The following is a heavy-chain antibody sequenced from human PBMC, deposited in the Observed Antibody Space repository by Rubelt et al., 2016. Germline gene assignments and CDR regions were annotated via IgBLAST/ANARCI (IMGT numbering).Heavy chain of an antibody. CDR2: INHSGTT. CDR3: ARASGSYQANGWYFDL. CDR1: GFTFGDSP. D-gene: IGHD1-26*01. J-gene: IGHJ2*01. V-gene: IGHV4-34*01. Sequence: VQLVESGGGLVEPGRSLRLSCRGSGFTFGDSPMSWIRQSPGKGLEWIGEINHSGTTNCNPSLKSRVTMSVDTSKNQFSLNLSSVTAADTAVFYCARASGSYQANGWYFDLWGRGALVTVSS.